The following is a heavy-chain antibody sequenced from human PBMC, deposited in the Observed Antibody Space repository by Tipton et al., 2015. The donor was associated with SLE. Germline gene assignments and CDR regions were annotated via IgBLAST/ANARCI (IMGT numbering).Heavy chain of an antibody. CDR2: ISYDGSNK. J-gene: IGHJ3*02. D-gene: IGHD3-3*01. Sequence: SLRLSCAASGFTFSSYAMHWVRQAPGKGLEWVAVISYDGSNKYYADSVKGRFTISRDNSKNTLYLQMNSLRAEDTAVYYCARRRNCDFWSGLIRGQGTMVTVSS. CDR1: GFTFSSYA. CDR3: ARRRNCDFWSGLI. V-gene: IGHV3-30-3*01.